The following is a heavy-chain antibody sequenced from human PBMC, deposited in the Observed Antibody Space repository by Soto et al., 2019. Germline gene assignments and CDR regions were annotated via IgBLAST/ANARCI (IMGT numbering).Heavy chain of an antibody. CDR1: GFTFSSYA. Sequence: GGSLRLSCAASGFTFSSYAMHWVRQAPGKGLEYVSAICCDGGNKYYADSVKGRFTISRDNSKNTLYLQMNSLRAEDTAVYYCARDGYCSSTSCLPGYYYYYGMDVWGQGTTVTVSS. D-gene: IGHD2-2*03. CDR3: ARDGYCSSTSCLPGYYYYYGMDV. CDR2: ICCDGGNK. V-gene: IGHV3-64*04. J-gene: IGHJ6*02.